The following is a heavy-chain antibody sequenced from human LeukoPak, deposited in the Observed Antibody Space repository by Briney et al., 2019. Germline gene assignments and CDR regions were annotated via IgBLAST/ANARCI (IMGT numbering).Heavy chain of an antibody. J-gene: IGHJ4*02. Sequence: GGSLRLSCAASGFTFSDYYMSWIRQAPGKGLEWVGRIKSKTDGGTTDYAAPVKGRFTISRDDSKSTLYLQMNSLKSEDTAVYYCTTIRGFCSGRSCLGYWGQGTLVTVSS. V-gene: IGHV3-15*01. D-gene: IGHD2-15*01. CDR1: GFTFSDYY. CDR2: IKSKTDGGTT. CDR3: TTIRGFCSGRSCLGY.